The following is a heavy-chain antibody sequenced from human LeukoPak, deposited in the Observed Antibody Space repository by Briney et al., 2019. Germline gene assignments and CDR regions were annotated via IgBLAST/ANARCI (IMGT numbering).Heavy chain of an antibody. V-gene: IGHV3-30*04. D-gene: IGHD5-18*01. CDR3: ARESGALRGYSYGH. CDR2: IPSDGNNK. CDR1: GFTFSSYA. J-gene: IGHJ4*02. Sequence: PGGSLRLPCVASGFTFSSYAMHWIRQAPGKGLEWVAVIPSDGNNKHYGDSVKGRFTISRDNSKNMLYLQMNSLRAEDTALYYCARESGALRGYSYGHWGQGTLVTVSS.